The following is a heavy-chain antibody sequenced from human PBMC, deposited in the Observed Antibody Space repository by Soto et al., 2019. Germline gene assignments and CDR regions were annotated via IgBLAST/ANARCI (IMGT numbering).Heavy chain of an antibody. CDR1: GDSIRSGVHH. CDR3: AMFVGGATAYYFDY. J-gene: IGHJ4*02. V-gene: IGHV4-31*03. CDR2: IYYTGRA. Sequence: QVQLQESGPGLVKTSQTLSLTCTVSGDSIRSGVHHWSWIRHHPGQGLEWIGYIYYTGRAYSNPSLKSRITISVDTSMNQFSLKLYAVTAADTAVYYCAMFVGGATAYYFDYWGQGTLVTVSS. D-gene: IGHD2-15*01.